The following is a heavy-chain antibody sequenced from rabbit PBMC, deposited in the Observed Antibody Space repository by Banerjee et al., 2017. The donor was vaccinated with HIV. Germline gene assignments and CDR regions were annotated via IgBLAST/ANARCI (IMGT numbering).Heavy chain of an antibody. CDR2: IDPVFGST. J-gene: IGHJ4*01. D-gene: IGHD7-1*01. Sequence: QLKESGGGLVQPGGSLKLSCKASGFDFSSYYMSWVRQAPGKGLEWIGYIDPVFGSTYYASWVNGRFTISSHNAQNTLYLQLNSLTAADTATYFCARGYAGYAGYGLYPNLWGPGTLVTVS. V-gene: IGHV1S7*01. CDR1: GFDFSSYY. CDR3: ARGYAGYAGYGLYPNL.